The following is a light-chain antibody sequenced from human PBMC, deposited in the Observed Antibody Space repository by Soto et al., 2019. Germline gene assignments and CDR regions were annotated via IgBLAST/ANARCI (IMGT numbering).Light chain of an antibody. Sequence: NFMLTQPHSVSESPGKTVTISCTGSSGSVASNYVHWYQRRPGSAPTIVIYGDNQRPSGVPDRFSGSIDSSSNSASLTISRLKTEDEADYFCQSYDRSSLYVFGTGTKQTVL. V-gene: IGLV6-57*02. CDR3: QSYDRSSLYV. CDR1: SGSVASNY. CDR2: GDN. J-gene: IGLJ1*01.